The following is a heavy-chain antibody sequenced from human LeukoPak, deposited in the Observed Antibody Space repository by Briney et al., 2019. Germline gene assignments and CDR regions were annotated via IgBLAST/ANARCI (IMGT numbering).Heavy chain of an antibody. D-gene: IGHD6-19*01. CDR2: INICADET. J-gene: IGHJ4*02. CDR1: VFSFSNYG. V-gene: IGHV3-23*01. CDR3: ERDPSEYEGQRGWDRDF. Sequence: PGGPLRLSCAASVFSFSNYGMSWFRQSPEKGLECVSTINICADETHYADAVRGRFAISRDNSKSTLALHMSNLRVEDTAVYYCERDPSEYEGQRGWDRDFGGQGSQVTVSS.